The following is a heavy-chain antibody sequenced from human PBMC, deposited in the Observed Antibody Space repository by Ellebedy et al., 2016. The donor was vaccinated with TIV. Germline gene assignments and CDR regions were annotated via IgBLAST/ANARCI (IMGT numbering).Heavy chain of an antibody. CDR3: ARHELGSNAAFDY. Sequence: GESLKISXTASGYSFTLFWITWVRQMPGKGLEWVGSIDPSDPSGSYITYSPSFQGHVTISFDNSITTAYLQWSSLKASDTAIYYCARHELGSNAAFDYWGQGTLVTVSS. D-gene: IGHD7-27*01. V-gene: IGHV5-10-1*01. CDR1: GYSFTLFW. J-gene: IGHJ4*02. CDR2: IDPSDPSGSYI.